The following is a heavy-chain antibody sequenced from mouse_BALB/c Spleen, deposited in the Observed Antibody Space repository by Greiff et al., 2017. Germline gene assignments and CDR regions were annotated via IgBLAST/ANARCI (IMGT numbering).Heavy chain of an antibody. CDR3: ARVTGTGAMDY. Sequence: EVKLLESGPGLVKPSQSLSLTCSVTGYSITSGYYWNWIRQFPGNKLEWMGYISYDGSNNYNPSLKNRISITRDTSKNQFFLKLNSVTTEDTATYYCARVTGTGAMDYWGQGTSVTVSS. CDR1: GYSITSGYY. J-gene: IGHJ4*01. D-gene: IGHD4-1*01. CDR2: ISYDGSN. V-gene: IGHV3-6*02.